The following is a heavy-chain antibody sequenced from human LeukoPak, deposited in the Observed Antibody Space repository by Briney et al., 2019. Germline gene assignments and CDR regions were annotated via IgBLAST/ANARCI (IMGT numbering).Heavy chain of an antibody. D-gene: IGHD5-24*01. V-gene: IGHV1-69*04. CDR1: GGTFTSYA. CDR3: ARDPTLRDGYNYFDY. CDR2: IIPILGIA. J-gene: IGHJ4*02. Sequence: SVKVSCKASGGTFTSYAISWVRQAPGQGLEWMGRIIPILGIANSAQKFQGRVTITPDKSTSTAYMELSSLRSADPAVYYCARDPTLRDGYNYFDYWGQGTLVTVSS.